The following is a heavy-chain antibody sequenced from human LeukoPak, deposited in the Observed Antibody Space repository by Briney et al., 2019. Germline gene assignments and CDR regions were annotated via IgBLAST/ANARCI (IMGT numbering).Heavy chain of an antibody. D-gene: IGHD6-13*01. V-gene: IGHV3-33*01. CDR1: GLTFSAYG. CDR2: IWSDGSVK. Sequence: GSLRLSCVAPGLTFSAYGMHWVRQAPGKGLEWVAVIWSDGSVKYYAESVRGRFTISRDNSKNTVYLEMNPLIIEDTALYYCASAAGAFDNWGQGTMITVSS. CDR3: ASAAGAFDN. J-gene: IGHJ3*02.